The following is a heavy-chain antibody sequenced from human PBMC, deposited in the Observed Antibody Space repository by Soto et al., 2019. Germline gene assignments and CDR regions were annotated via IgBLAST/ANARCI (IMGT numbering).Heavy chain of an antibody. CDR3: AREVGMWIQLWLPGGYFDY. Sequence: ASVKVSCKASGYTFTSYDISWVRQAPGQGLEWMGWISAYNGNTNYAQKLQGRVTMTTDTSTSTAYMELRSLRSDDTAVYYCAREVGMWIQLWLPGGYFDYWGQGTLVTVSS. CDR1: GYTFTSYD. CDR2: ISAYNGNT. J-gene: IGHJ4*02. D-gene: IGHD5-18*01. V-gene: IGHV1-18*01.